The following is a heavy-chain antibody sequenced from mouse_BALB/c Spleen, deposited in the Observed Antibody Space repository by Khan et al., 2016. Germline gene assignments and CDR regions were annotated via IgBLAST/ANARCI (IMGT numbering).Heavy chain of an antibody. J-gene: IGHJ3*01. CDR3: ARSPYDYDVGFAY. Sequence: EVQLQESGAELVKPGASVKLSCTAPGFNIKDTYMHWVKQRPEQGLEWIGRIDPANGNTKYDPKFQGKATITADTSSNTAYLQLSSLTSEDTAVYYSARSPYDYDVGFAYWGQGTLVTVSA. V-gene: IGHV14-3*02. CDR1: GFNIKDTY. D-gene: IGHD2-4*01. CDR2: IDPANGNT.